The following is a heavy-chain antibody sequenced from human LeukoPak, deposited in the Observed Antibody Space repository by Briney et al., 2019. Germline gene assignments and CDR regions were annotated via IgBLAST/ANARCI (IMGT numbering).Heavy chain of an antibody. V-gene: IGHV2-5*01. J-gene: IGHJ5*02. CDR2: IYWNDDK. CDR1: GFSLSASGVG. D-gene: IGHD3-10*01. Sequence: SGPTLVNPTQTLTLTCTFSGFSLSASGVGVGWIRQPPGKALEWLALIYWNDDKRYSPSLKSRLTITKHTSKTQVVLTMTNMDPVDTATSYCAPLPLWFGELSLVGVWFDPWGQGPLVTVSS. CDR3: APLPLWFGELSLVGVWFDP.